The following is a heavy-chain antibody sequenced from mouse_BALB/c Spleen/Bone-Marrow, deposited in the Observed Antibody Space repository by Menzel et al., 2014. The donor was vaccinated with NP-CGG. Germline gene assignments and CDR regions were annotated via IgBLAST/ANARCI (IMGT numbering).Heavy chain of an antibody. CDR1: GFDFSSYW. V-gene: IGHV4-1*02. CDR2: INPDSNTI. CDR3: ARLGYYGWFAY. D-gene: IGHD2-3*01. Sequence: EVKLMESGGGLVQPGGSLKLSCAASGFDFSSYWMSWVRQAPGKGLEWIGEINPDSNTINYTPSLKDKFIISRDNAKNMLYLQMSKVRSEDTALYYCARLGYYGWFAYWGQGTLVTVSA. J-gene: IGHJ3*01.